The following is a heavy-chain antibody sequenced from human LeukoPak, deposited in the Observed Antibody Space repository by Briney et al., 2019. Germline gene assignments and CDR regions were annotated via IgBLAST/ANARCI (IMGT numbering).Heavy chain of an antibody. CDR1: GYSISSGYY. CDR2: IYHGGST. D-gene: IGHD2-21*02. CDR3: ARDLASCAGDCYSDGFDD. Sequence: PSETLSLTCTVSGYSISSGYYWGWIRPSPGKGLEWIGSIYHGGSTYYNPSLRSRVIVSVDTSKNHFSLKMSSVTAADTAVYYCARDLASCAGDCYSDGFDDWGQGTQVTISS. V-gene: IGHV4-38-2*02. J-gene: IGHJ4*02.